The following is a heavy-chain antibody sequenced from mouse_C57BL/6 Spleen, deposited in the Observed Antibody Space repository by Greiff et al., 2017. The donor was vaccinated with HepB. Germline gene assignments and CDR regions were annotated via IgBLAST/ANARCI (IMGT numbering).Heavy chain of an antibody. Sequence: QVQLQQSGPELVKPGASVKISCKASGYAFSSSWMNWVKQRPGKGLEWIGRIYPGDGDTNYNGKFKGKATLTADKSSSTAYMQLSSLTSEDSAVYFCARGGYDVLYYAMDYWGQGTSVTVSS. J-gene: IGHJ4*01. CDR1: GYAFSSSW. CDR2: IYPGDGDT. CDR3: ARGGYDVLYYAMDY. D-gene: IGHD2-2*01. V-gene: IGHV1-82*01.